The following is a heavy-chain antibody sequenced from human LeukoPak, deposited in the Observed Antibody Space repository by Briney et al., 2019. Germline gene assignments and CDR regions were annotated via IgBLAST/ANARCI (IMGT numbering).Heavy chain of an antibody. D-gene: IGHD6-13*01. CDR1: GGSISSGSYY. Sequence: PSQTLSLTCTVSGGSISSGSYYWSWLRQPAGKGLEWIGRIYTSGSTNYNPSLKSRVTISVDTSKNQYSLKLSSVTAADTAVYYCARDGYSSSWYEYNWFDPWGQGTLVTVSS. CDR3: ARDGYSSSWYEYNWFDP. CDR2: IYTSGST. J-gene: IGHJ5*02. V-gene: IGHV4-61*02.